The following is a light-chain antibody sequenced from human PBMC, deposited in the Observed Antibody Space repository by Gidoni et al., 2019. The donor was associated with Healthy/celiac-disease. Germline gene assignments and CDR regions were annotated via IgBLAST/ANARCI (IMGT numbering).Light chain of an antibody. CDR1: QSISSY. Sequence: DIQMTPSPSSLSASVGDRVTITCRASQSISSYLNWYQQKPGKAPKLLTYAAASLQSGVPSRFSGSGSGTDFTLTISSLQPEDFATYYCQQSYSTPVTFGQXTKLEIK. V-gene: IGKV1-39*01. CDR3: QQSYSTPVT. J-gene: IGKJ2*01. CDR2: AAA.